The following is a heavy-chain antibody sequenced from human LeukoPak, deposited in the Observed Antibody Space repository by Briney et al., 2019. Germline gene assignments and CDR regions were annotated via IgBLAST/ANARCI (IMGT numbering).Heavy chain of an antibody. CDR3: AKDYYYMDV. V-gene: IGHV3-66*01. Sequence: GGTLRLSCAASGLTFSSYGMTWVRQAPGKGLEWVSVIYSGGSTYYADSVKGRFTISRDNSKNTLYLQMNSLRAEDTAVYYCAKDYYYMDVWGKGTTVTISS. J-gene: IGHJ6*03. CDR1: GLTFSSYG. CDR2: IYSGGST.